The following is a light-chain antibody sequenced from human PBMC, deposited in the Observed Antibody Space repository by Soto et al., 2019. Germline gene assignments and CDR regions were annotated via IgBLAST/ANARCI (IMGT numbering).Light chain of an antibody. V-gene: IGLV2-14*01. CDR3: NSHTSSNTRV. CDR1: SSDVGGYNH. Sequence: QSALTQPASVSGSPGQSITISCTGTSSDVGGYNHVSWYQQHPGKAPKLMIYEVSNRPSGVSNRFSGSKSGNTASLTISGLQADDEADYYCNSHTSSNTRVFGTGTKVTVL. CDR2: EVS. J-gene: IGLJ1*01.